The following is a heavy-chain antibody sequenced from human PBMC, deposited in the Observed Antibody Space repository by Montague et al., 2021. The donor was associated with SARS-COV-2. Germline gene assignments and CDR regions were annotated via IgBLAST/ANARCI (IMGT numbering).Heavy chain of an antibody. CDR3: AREGGRLQHWLRGDDAYAL. D-gene: IGHD5-18*01. J-gene: IGHJ3*01. CDR2: IYYSGST. CDR1: GGSISSYY. Sequence: SETLSLTCTVSGGSISSYYWSWIRQPPGKGLEWIGYIYYSGSTSYNPSLKSRVTISVDTSKNQFSLKLSSVTAADTAVYYCAREGGRLQHWLRGDDAYALRGRGTMVTVSS. V-gene: IGHV4-59*12.